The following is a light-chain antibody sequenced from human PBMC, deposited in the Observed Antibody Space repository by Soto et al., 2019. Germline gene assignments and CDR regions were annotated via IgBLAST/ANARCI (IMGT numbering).Light chain of an antibody. J-gene: IGLJ1*01. CDR1: SSNIGNNY. Sequence: QSVLTQPPSVSAAPGQKVTISCSGSSSNIGNNYVSWYQQLPGTAPKLLIYDTIRRPSGIPDRFSGSKSGTSATLDITGLQTGDEADYYCSSFTSNRIYVFGPGTKVTVL. CDR2: DTI. CDR3: SSFTSNRIYV. V-gene: IGLV1-51*01.